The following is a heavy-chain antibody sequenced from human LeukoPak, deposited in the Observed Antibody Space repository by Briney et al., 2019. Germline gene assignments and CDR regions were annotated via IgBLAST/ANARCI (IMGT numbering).Heavy chain of an antibody. CDR1: GGSISSYY. J-gene: IGHJ4*02. CDR3: ARENWNYPSFDY. D-gene: IGHD1-7*01. Sequence: PSETLSLTCTVSGGSISSYYWSWIRQPPGKGLEWIGYIYYSGSTNYNPSLKSRVTISVDTSKNQFSLKLSSVTAADAAVYYCARENWNYPSFDYWGQGTLVTVSS. V-gene: IGHV4-59*12. CDR2: IYYSGST.